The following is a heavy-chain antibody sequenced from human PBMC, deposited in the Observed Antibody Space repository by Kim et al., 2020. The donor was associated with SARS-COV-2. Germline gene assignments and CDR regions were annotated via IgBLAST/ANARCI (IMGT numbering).Heavy chain of an antibody. J-gene: IGHJ3*02. D-gene: IGHD2-15*01. Sequence: GRFTISRDNAKNSLYLQMNSLRAEDTAVYYCARDKGYCSGGSCYPDAFDIWGQGTMVTVSS. V-gene: IGHV3-48*03. CDR3: ARDKGYCSGGSCYPDAFDI.